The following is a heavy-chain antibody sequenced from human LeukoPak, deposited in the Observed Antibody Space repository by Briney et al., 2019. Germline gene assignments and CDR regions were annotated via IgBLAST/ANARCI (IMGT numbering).Heavy chain of an antibody. Sequence: GASVKVSCKASGGTFSSYAISWVRQAPGQGLEWMGIINPSGGSTSYAQKFQGRVTMTRDTSTSTVYMELSSLRSEDTAVYYCARDYYDSSGIPQDAFDIWGQGTMVTVSS. CDR1: GGTFSSYA. D-gene: IGHD3-22*01. CDR3: ARDYYDSSGIPQDAFDI. V-gene: IGHV1-46*01. CDR2: INPSGGST. J-gene: IGHJ3*02.